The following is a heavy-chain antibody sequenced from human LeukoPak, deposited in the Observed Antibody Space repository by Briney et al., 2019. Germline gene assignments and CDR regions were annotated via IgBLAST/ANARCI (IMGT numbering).Heavy chain of an antibody. D-gene: IGHD2-15*01. V-gene: IGHV1-46*01. CDR3: ARDRECSGGSCYSVSPWFDP. CDR1: GYTFTSYY. J-gene: IGHJ5*02. Sequence: ASVKVSCKASGYTFTSYYMHWVRQAPGQGLEWMGIINPSGGSTSYAQKFQSRVTMTRDMSTSTVYMELSSLRSEDTAVYYCARDRECSGGSCYSVSPWFDPWGQGTLVTVSS. CDR2: INPSGGST.